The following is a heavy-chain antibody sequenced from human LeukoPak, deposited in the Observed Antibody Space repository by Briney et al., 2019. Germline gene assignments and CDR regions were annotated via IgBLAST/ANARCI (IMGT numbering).Heavy chain of an antibody. Sequence: PSETLSLTCTVSGGSISSGDYYWSWIRQPPGKGLEWIGYIYYSGSTYYNPSLKSRVTIPVDTSKNQFSLKLSSVTAADTAVYYCARVGVDIVVVPAANGIDYWGQGTLVTVSS. D-gene: IGHD2-2*03. J-gene: IGHJ4*02. CDR3: ARVGVDIVVVPAANGIDY. CDR2: IYYSGST. V-gene: IGHV4-30-4*08. CDR1: GGSISSGDYY.